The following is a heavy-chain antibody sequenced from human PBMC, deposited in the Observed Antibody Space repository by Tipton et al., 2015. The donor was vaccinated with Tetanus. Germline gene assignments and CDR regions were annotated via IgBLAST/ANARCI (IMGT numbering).Heavy chain of an antibody. D-gene: IGHD4-17*01. V-gene: IGHV3-21*01. J-gene: IGHJ4*02. CDR2: ISSTGTHK. CDR1: GFTFTTYS. CDR3: ARTRKAARYAGDYEGSEFDY. Sequence: SLRLSCAASGFTFTTYSVNWVRQAPGKGLEWVSSISSTGTHKFYADSVKGRFTISRDNAKNSVYLQMNSLRADDTAVYYCARTRKAARYAGDYEGSEFDYWGQGTLVTVSS.